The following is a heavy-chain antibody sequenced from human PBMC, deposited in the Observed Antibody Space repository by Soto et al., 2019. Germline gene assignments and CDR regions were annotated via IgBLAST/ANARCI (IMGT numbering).Heavy chain of an antibody. CDR2: INPNSGGT. D-gene: IGHD6-6*01. CDR3: ARDIAGSSPSDDY. Sequence: ASVKVSCKASGYTFTGYYMHWVRRAPGQGLEWMGWINPNSGGTNYAQKFQGRVTMTRDTSISTAYMELSRLRSDDTAVYYCARDIAGSSPSDDYWGQGTLVTVSS. V-gene: IGHV1-2*02. CDR1: GYTFTGYY. J-gene: IGHJ4*02.